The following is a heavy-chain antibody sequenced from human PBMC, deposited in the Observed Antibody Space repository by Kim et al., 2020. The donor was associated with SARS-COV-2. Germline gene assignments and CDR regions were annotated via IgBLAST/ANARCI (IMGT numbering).Heavy chain of an antibody. CDR3: ARLDSGGYYFTNY. V-gene: IGHV5-51*01. J-gene: IGHJ4*02. Sequence: RDAPAFQGQVTISGDRSISTAYLQWSSLKASDTAMYYCARLDSGGYYFTNYWGQGTLVTVSS. D-gene: IGHD3-22*01.